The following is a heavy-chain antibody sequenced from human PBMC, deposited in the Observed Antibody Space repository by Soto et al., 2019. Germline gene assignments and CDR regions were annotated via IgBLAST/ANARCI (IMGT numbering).Heavy chain of an antibody. CDR2: ISSSSSTI. CDR3: ARDPSYGDYVLSYYWYFDL. Sequence: GGSLRLSCAASGFTFSSYSMNWVRQAPGKGLEWVSYISSSSSTIYYADSVKGRFTISRDNAKNSLYLQMNSLRDEDTAVYYCARDPSYGDYVLSYYWYFDLWGRGTLVTVSS. J-gene: IGHJ2*01. D-gene: IGHD4-17*01. V-gene: IGHV3-48*02. CDR1: GFTFSSYS.